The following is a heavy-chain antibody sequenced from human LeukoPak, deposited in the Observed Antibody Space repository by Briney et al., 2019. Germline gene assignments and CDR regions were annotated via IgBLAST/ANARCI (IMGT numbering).Heavy chain of an antibody. CDR3: ARGGVRVYSSSNY. Sequence: GGSLRLSCAASGFIFSDYYMSWIRQAPGKGLEWVSYISSSGRTIYYADSVEGRFTISRDNAKNSLYLQMNSLRAEDTAVYYCARGGVRVYSSSNYWGQGTLVTVSS. J-gene: IGHJ4*02. V-gene: IGHV3-11*01. CDR1: GFIFSDYY. CDR2: ISSSGRTI. D-gene: IGHD6-6*01.